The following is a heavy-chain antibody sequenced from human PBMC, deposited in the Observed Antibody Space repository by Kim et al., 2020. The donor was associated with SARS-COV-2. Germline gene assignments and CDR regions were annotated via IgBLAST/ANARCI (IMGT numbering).Heavy chain of an antibody. CDR2: INPSGGST. Sequence: ASVKVSCKASGYTFTSYYMHWVRQAPGQGLEWMGIINPSGGSTSYAQKFQGRVTMTRDTSTSTVYMELSSLRSEDTAVYYCARGVVVVAATTKQPLSWFDPWGQGTLVTVSS. J-gene: IGHJ5*02. V-gene: IGHV1-46*01. CDR1: GYTFTSYY. CDR3: ARGVVVVAATTKQPLSWFDP. D-gene: IGHD2-15*01.